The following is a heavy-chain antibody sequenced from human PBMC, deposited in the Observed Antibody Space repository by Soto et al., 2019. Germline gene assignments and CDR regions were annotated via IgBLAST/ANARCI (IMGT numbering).Heavy chain of an antibody. V-gene: IGHV3-23*01. J-gene: IGHJ4*02. Sequence: EVQLLESGGGLVQPGGSLRLSCAASGFTFSNYAMSWVRQAPGKGLEWVATMSGGAALIDYTDSLKGRFTISRDTSRITLHLEMNSLRAEDTAVYYGTKLRTITTGASDCWGQGTLVTVSS. CDR2: MSGGAALI. CDR3: TKLRTITTGASDC. CDR1: GFTFSNYA. D-gene: IGHD1-1*01.